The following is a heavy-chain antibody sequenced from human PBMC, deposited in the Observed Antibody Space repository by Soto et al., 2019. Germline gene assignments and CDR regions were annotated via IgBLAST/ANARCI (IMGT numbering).Heavy chain of an antibody. V-gene: IGHV3-33*08. J-gene: IGHJ4*02. D-gene: IGHD5-18*01. CDR1: GFTFSSYA. CDR2: IWYDGSNK. Sequence: GGSLRLSCAASGFTFSSYAMSWVRQAPGKGLEWVAVIWYDGSNKYYADSVKGRFTISRDNSKNTLYLQMNSLRAEDTAVYYCAPVDTAKPARGQGTLVTVSS. CDR3: APVDTAKPA.